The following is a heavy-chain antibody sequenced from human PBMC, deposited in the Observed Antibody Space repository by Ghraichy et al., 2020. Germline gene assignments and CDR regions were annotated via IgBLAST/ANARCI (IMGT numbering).Heavy chain of an antibody. J-gene: IGHJ4*02. Sequence: SQTLSLTCAVYGGSFSGYYWSWIRQPPGKGLEWIGEINHSGSTNYNPSLRSRVTISVDTSKNQFSLKLSSVTAADTAVYYCARVSYDILTGYYKSLNAPYFDYWGQGTLVTVSS. CDR2: INHSGST. V-gene: IGHV4-34*01. D-gene: IGHD3-9*01. CDR3: ARVSYDILTGYYKSLNAPYFDY. CDR1: GGSFSGYY.